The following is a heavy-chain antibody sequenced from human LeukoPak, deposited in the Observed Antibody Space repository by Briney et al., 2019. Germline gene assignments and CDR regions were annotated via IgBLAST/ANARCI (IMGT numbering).Heavy chain of an antibody. J-gene: IGHJ4*02. V-gene: IGHV3-30*02. D-gene: IGHD4-17*01. CDR1: GFTFSSYG. CDR2: IRYDGSNK. CDR3: AKDPSDYGDYGGFDY. Sequence: GGSLRLSCAASGFTFSSYGMHWVRQAPGKGLEWVAFIRYDGSNKYYADSGKGRFTISRDNSKNTLYLQMNSLRAEDTAVYYCAKDPSDYGDYGGFDYWGQGTLVTVSS.